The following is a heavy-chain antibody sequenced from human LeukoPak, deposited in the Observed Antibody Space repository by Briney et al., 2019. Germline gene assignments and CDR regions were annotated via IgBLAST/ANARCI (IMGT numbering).Heavy chain of an antibody. D-gene: IGHD4-17*01. Sequence: PGGSLRLSCAASGFTFSSCAMSWVHQAPGKGLEWVSGISDGGGTTNHADAVTGRFTISRDKSKNTLFLQMNSLRSEDTAVYYCAKSYGDYLGYFDSWGQGTLVTVSS. CDR1: GFTFSSCA. CDR2: ISDGGGTT. J-gene: IGHJ4*02. CDR3: AKSYGDYLGYFDS. V-gene: IGHV3-23*01.